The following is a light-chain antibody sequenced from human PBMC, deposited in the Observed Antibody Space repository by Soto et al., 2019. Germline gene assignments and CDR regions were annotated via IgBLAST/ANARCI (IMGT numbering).Light chain of an antibody. CDR3: AAHAGTNNWKI. J-gene: IGLJ2*01. Sequence: QSALTQPPSASGSPGQSVTISCTGTSSDIGTYNYVSWYQQHAGKAPKVMIYEVNKRPSGVPDRFPGSKSGNTASLTVSGLQAEDEADYYCAAHAGTNNWKIFGGGTKLTVL. V-gene: IGLV2-8*01. CDR2: EVN. CDR1: SSDIGTYNY.